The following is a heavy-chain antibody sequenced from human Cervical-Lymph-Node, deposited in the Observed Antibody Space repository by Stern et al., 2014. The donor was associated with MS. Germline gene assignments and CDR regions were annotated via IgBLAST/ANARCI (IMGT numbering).Heavy chain of an antibody. D-gene: IGHD2-21*01. CDR3: ARDPAVLIQGSYYGMDV. V-gene: IGHV1-69*06. CDR2: ITPLFGTT. Sequence: VQLVESGAEVKKPGSSVKVSCKASGGSFSTFAITWVRQAPGQGLEWMAGITPLFGTTNVAHKFQGRVTLTADTSTNTGYMELSSLRSDDTAVYYCARDPAVLIQGSYYGMDVWGQGTTVIVS. J-gene: IGHJ6*02. CDR1: GGSFSTFA.